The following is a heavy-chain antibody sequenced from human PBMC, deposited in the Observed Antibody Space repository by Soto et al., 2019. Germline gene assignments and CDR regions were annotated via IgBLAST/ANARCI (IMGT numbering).Heavy chain of an antibody. Sequence: QVQLVQSGAEVKKPGASVKVSCKASGYTFTSYDINWVRQATGQGFEGMGWMNPNSGNTGYAQKSQGRVTKTRNTSTSTAYMGLISLRLEYTAVYDCGRQSSSGWLDYWGQGNLVNVSS. CDR1: GYTFTSYD. CDR2: MNPNSGNT. V-gene: IGHV1-8*01. CDR3: GRQSSSGWLDY. J-gene: IGHJ4*02. D-gene: IGHD6-19*01.